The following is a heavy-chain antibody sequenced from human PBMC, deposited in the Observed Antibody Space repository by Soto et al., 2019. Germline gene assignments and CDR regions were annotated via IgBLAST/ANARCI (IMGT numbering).Heavy chain of an antibody. J-gene: IGHJ4*02. V-gene: IGHV4-59*01. Sequence: SETLSLTCTVSGGSISTYWWSWIRQPPRKGLEWIGYIYYSGSTNYNPSLKSRVTISVDTSKNQSSLKLTSVTAADTAVYYCARSRGSTRSFDYWGQGTLVTAPQ. CDR2: IYYSGST. D-gene: IGHD2-15*01. CDR1: GGSISTYW. CDR3: ARSRGSTRSFDY.